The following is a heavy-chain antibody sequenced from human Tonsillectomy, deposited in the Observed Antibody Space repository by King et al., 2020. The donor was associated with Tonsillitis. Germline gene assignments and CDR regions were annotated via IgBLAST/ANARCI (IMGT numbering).Heavy chain of an antibody. CDR3: VKVRGPTGQWYFDV. V-gene: IGHV3-23*04. D-gene: IGHD3-10*01. CDR1: GFTFNTYA. J-gene: IGHJ2*01. Sequence: VQLVESGGGLVHPGGSLRLSCAASGFTFNTYAMTWVRQAPGKGLEWVSTTSGSGGSIDYADSVKGRFTISRDNSKDTLYLQMNSLRAEETAVYYCVKVRGPTGQWYFDVWGRGTLVTVSS. CDR2: TSGSGGSI.